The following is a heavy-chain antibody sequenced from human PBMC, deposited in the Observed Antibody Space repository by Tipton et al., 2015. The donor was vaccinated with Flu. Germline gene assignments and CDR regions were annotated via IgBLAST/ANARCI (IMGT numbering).Heavy chain of an antibody. CDR2: IWYDGSNK. J-gene: IGHJ4*02. CDR3: ARGVYSSGWYPFSDY. V-gene: IGHV3-33*01. CDR1: GFTFSSYG. D-gene: IGHD6-19*01. Sequence: LSLTCAASGFTFSSYGMHWVRQAPGKGLEWVAVIWYDGSNKYYADSVKGRFTISRDNSKNTLYLQMNSLRAEDTAVYYCARGVYSSGWYPFSDYWGQGTLVTVSS.